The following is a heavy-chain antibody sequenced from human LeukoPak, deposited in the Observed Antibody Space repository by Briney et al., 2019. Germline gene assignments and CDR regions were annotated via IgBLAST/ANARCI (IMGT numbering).Heavy chain of an antibody. D-gene: IGHD3-9*01. J-gene: IGHJ4*02. CDR3: ARDPELRYFDWLLELGSYFDY. CDR1: GFTFSDYY. Sequence: PGGSLRLSCAASGFTFSDYYMSWIRQAPGKGLEWVSYISGGGTIIYYTDSVKGRFTISRDNAKNSLYLQMNSLRAEDTAVYYCARDPELRYFDWLLELGSYFDYWGQGTLVTVSS. V-gene: IGHV3-11*04. CDR2: ISGGGTII.